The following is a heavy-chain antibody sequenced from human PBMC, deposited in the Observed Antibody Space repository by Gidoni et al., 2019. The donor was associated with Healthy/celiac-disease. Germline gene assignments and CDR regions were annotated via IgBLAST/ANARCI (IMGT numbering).Heavy chain of an antibody. J-gene: IGHJ4*02. CDR3: ARDWKGDFDY. D-gene: IGHD1-1*01. CDR1: GFTFSSYG. V-gene: IGHV3-33*01. CDR2: IWYDGSNK. Sequence: QVQLVESGGGVVQPGRSLRLSCAASGFTFSSYGMHWVRQAQGKGLEWVAVIWYDGSNKYYADSVKGRFTISRDNSKNTLYLQMNSLRAEDTAVYYCARDWKGDFDYWGQGTLVTVSS.